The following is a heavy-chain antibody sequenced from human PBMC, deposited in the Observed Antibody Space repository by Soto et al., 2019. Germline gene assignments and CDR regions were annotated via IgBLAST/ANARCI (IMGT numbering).Heavy chain of an antibody. CDR3: AKDKGFTRGLGYCRASSCYGFDP. CDR1: GFTFDDYA. CDR2: ISWDGGST. Sequence: GGSLRLSCAASGFTFDDYAMHWVRKAPGKGMEWVSLISWDGGSTYYADSVKGRFTISRDNSKNSLYLQMNSLRVEDTALYYCAKDKGFTRGLGYCRASSCYGFDPWGQGTLVTVSS. D-gene: IGHD2-15*01. J-gene: IGHJ5*02. V-gene: IGHV3-43D*04.